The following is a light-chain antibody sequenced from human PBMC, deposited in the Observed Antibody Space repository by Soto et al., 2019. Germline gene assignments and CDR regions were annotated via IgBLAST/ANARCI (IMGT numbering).Light chain of an antibody. CDR2: GAS. Sequence: EIVLTQSPGTLSLSPGERATLSCRASQSVSSSYLAWYQQKPGQAPRLLIYGASSRATGIPDRFSGSGSGTDFTLTISRLEPEDFAVYYCRQDDSSPLTVGGGTKVEIK. CDR3: RQDDSSPLT. V-gene: IGKV3-20*01. CDR1: QSVSSSY. J-gene: IGKJ4*01.